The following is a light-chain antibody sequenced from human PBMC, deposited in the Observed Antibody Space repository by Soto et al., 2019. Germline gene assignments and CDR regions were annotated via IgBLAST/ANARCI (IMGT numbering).Light chain of an antibody. V-gene: IGLV2-14*01. CDR1: SSDVGGYNH. CDR2: EVS. J-gene: IGLJ1*01. Sequence: ALTQPASVSGSPGQSITISCTGTSSDVGGYNHVSWYQQHPGKAPKLMIYEVSRRPSGVSNRSSGSKSGNTASLTISGPQAEDEADYYCTSSTSSSTLYVFGSGTKVTVL. CDR3: TSSTSSSTLYV.